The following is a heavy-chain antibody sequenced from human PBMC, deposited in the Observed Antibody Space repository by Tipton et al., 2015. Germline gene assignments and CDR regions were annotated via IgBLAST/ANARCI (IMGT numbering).Heavy chain of an antibody. D-gene: IGHD3-9*01. J-gene: IGHJ6*02. V-gene: IGHV3-53*01. CDR2: LYNDGRT. CDR3: ATHLRSTVFRLVSGTHLYDSAMDIWGAMDI. Sequence: GSLRLSCAASGFTFSSYAMTWVRQAPGKGLEWVSILYNDGRTNYADPVKGRVTTSRDNSKNTLYLQMNSLRGEDTAVYYCATHLRSTVFRLVSGTHLYDSAMDIWGAMDIWGQGTTVTVSS. CDR1: GFTFSSYA.